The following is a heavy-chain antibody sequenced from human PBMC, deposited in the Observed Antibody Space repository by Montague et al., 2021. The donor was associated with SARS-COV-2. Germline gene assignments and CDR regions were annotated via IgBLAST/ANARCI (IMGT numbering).Heavy chain of an antibody. V-gene: IGHV4-31*03. D-gene: IGHD3-10*01. CDR1: GGSISSGTYY. CDR2: IYYSGST. Sequence: TLSLTCTVSGGSISSGTYYWSWIRQHPGKGLEWIGYIYYSGSTYYNPSLKSRVTISVDTSKNQLSLKLSSVTAADTAVYYCARFIRYYGSGGPSLDYWGQGTLVTVSS. CDR3: ARFIRYYGSGGPSLDY. J-gene: IGHJ4*02.